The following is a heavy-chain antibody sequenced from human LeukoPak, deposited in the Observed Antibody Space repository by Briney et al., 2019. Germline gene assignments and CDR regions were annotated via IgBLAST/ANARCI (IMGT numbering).Heavy chain of an antibody. Sequence: GGSLRLSCAASGFTVSSNYMSWVRQAPGKGLEWVSVIYSGGSTYYADSVKGRFTISRDNSKNTLYLQMNSLRAEDTAVYYCARVEGGDGYNPHGGAFDIWGQGTMVTVSS. D-gene: IGHD5-24*01. CDR3: ARVEGGDGYNPHGGAFDI. CDR1: GFTVSSNY. J-gene: IGHJ3*02. CDR2: IYSGGST. V-gene: IGHV3-66*02.